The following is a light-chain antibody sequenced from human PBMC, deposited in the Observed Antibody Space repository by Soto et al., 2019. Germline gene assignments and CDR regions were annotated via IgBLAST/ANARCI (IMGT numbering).Light chain of an antibody. CDR1: QSVSSSQ. CDR2: GAS. J-gene: IGKJ3*01. V-gene: IGKV3-20*01. CDR3: QQYGSSGVT. Sequence: ESVLTQSPGTLSLSPGERATLCCRGSQSVSSSQLAWYQQRPGQAPRLLIYGASTRATGIADRFSGSGSGTDFTLTISRLEPEDFAVYYCQQYGSSGVTFGPGTKVDIK.